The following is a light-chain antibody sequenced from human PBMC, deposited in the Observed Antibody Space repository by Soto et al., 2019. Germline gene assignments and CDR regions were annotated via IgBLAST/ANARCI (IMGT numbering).Light chain of an antibody. Sequence: DIQMTQSPSSVSASXGDGVTITXXXSQSISSYLNWYQQKPGKAPMLLIYGATNLQSGVPSRFSGSGSRTDFTLTISSLQPEDFATYFCQQSFSVRSWTFGQGTKVDIK. CDR1: QSISSY. J-gene: IGKJ1*01. CDR2: GAT. V-gene: IGKV1-39*01. CDR3: QQSFSVRSWT.